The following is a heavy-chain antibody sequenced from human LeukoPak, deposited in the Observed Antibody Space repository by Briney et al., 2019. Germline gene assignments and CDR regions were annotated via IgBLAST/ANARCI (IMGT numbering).Heavy chain of an antibody. CDR2: IYTSGTT. CDR1: GGSISSGTYY. CDR3: ARGKGYDFWSGSVWFDP. Sequence: SGTLSLTCTVSGGSISSGTYYWSWMRQPAGKGLEWIGRIYTSGTTNYNPSLKSRVTISVDTSKNQFSLKLTSVTAADTAVYYCARGKGYDFWSGSVWFDPWGQGTLVTVSS. D-gene: IGHD3-3*01. J-gene: IGHJ5*02. V-gene: IGHV4-61*02.